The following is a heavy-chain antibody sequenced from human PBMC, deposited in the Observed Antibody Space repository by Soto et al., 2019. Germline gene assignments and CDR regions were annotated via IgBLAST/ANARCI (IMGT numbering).Heavy chain of an antibody. D-gene: IGHD2-2*01. CDR1: GFTFTTYA. V-gene: IGHV3-23*01. CDR2: ISYSGDST. J-gene: IGHJ4*02. Sequence: EVQLLESGGALIQAGGSLGLSCAASGFTFTTYAMNWVRQAPGKGLEWVSTISYSGDSTYYADSVKGRFTISRDTSRNTLYLQMNSLRAEDTALYYCASRRLDYYSGTSCYVFDYWGQGTLVTVSS. CDR3: ASRRLDYYSGTSCYVFDY.